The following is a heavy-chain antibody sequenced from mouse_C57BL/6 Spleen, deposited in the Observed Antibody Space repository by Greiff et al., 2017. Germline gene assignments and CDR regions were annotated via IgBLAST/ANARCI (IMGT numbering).Heavy chain of an antibody. D-gene: IGHD1-1*01. J-gene: IGHJ1*03. Sequence: VMLLQSGGGLVKPGASVKLSCAASGFTFSDYGMNWVRQGPGKGLEWVGYIYTGSSTIYYAETFKGRFTMSGDNAYNTLFLQITSLRSEDSAVYYCARPHYGSSYCYFDVWGTGTTVTVSS. CDR3: ARPHYGSSYCYFDV. V-gene: IGHV5-17*01. CDR1: GFTFSDYG. CDR2: IYTGSSTI.